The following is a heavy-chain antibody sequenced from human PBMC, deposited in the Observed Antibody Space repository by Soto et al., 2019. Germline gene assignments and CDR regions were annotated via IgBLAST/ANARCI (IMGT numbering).Heavy chain of an antibody. J-gene: IGHJ6*02. D-gene: IGHD3-16*01. CDR1: GGSISSGGYY. Sequence: QVQLQESGPGLVKPSQTLSLTCTVSGGSISSGGYYWSWIRQHPGKGLEWIGYIYYSGSTYYNPSLRSRVTISVDTSKNQFSLKLSSVTAADTAVYYCARDRGITFGGVIALAYYYGMDVWGQGTTVTVSS. CDR2: IYYSGST. CDR3: ARDRGITFGGVIALAYYYGMDV. V-gene: IGHV4-31*03.